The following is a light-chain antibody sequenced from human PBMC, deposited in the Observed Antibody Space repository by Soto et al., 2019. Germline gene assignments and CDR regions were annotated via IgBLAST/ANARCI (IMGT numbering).Light chain of an antibody. J-gene: IGLJ1*01. CDR1: SSNIGNNY. CDR3: GAWDGSLRLYV. V-gene: IGLV1-51*01. Sequence: QAVVTQPPSVSAAPGQTVTISCSGSSSNIGNNYVSWYQQLPGTAPKLLIYDSNKRPSGIPERFSASKSGTSATLGITGLQTGDEADYYCGAWDGSLRLYVFGTGTKLTVL. CDR2: DSN.